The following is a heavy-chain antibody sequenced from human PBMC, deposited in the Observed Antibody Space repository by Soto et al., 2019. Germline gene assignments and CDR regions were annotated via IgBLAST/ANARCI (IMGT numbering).Heavy chain of an antibody. V-gene: IGHV3-21*01. D-gene: IGHD6-19*01. CDR3: ASRGSEWLARPFDY. Sequence: EVQLVESGGGLVKPGGSLRLSCAASGFTFSSYSMNWVRQAPGKGLEWVSSISSSSSYIYYADSVKGRFTISRDNAKNSPYRQMSRLRAEETAVYYCASRGSEWLARPFDYWGQGTLVTVSS. J-gene: IGHJ4*02. CDR1: GFTFSSYS. CDR2: ISSSSSYI.